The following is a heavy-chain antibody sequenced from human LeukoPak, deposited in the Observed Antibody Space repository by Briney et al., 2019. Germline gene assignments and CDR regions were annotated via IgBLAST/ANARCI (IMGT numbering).Heavy chain of an antibody. CDR1: GFTFSSYW. Sequence: GGSLRLSCAASGFTFSSYWMSWVRQAPGKGLRWVANIKQDGSEKYYVDSGKGRFTISRDNAKNSLYLQMNSLRAEDTAVYYCARDGVAQNYYYYYGMDVWGQGTTVTVSS. D-gene: IGHD5-12*01. J-gene: IGHJ6*02. V-gene: IGHV3-7*03. CDR2: IKQDGSEK. CDR3: ARDGVAQNYYYYYGMDV.